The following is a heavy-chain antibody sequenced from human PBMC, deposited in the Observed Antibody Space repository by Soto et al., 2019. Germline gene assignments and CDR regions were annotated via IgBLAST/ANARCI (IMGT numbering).Heavy chain of an antibody. J-gene: IGHJ6*03. CDR2: ISSNGVGT. CDR3: ARREQSDYYYMDV. V-gene: IGHV3-64*01. CDR1: GFTFSNYA. Sequence: EVQLVESGGGLVQPGGSLRLSCGASGFTFSNYAMDWVRQAPGKVLEYVSGISSNGVGTYYANSVKDRFTISRDNSKNTLYLQMGSLRAEDMAVYYCARREQSDYYYMDVWGKGTSVTVSS. D-gene: IGHD6-19*01.